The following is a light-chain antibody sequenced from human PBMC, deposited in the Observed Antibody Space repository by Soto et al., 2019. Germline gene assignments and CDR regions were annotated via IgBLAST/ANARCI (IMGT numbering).Light chain of an antibody. V-gene: IGKV3-20*01. CDR1: QSVSSSF. CDR3: QQYGSSPWT. J-gene: IGKJ1*01. Sequence: DIVLTQSPGTLSLSPGERATLSCRASQSVSSSFLAWYQQRPGQAPRLLIYGASSRATGIPDRFSGSGSGSDFSLTISRLEPEDFAVYYCQQYGSSPWTFGHGTKVVIK. CDR2: GAS.